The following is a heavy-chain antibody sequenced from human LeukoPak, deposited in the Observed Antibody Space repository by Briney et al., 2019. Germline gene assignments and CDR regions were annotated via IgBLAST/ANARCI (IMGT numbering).Heavy chain of an antibody. CDR2: IYSGGSI. Sequence: GGSLRLSCAASGFTVSNNYMSWARQVSGKGLEWVSVIYSGGSIYYADSVKGRFTISRDKSKNTLYLEMNSLRAEDTAVYYCARASGEKSGSVDYWGQGTLVTVSS. V-gene: IGHV3-53*01. D-gene: IGHD5-12*01. J-gene: IGHJ4*02. CDR1: GFTVSNNY. CDR3: ARASGEKSGSVDY.